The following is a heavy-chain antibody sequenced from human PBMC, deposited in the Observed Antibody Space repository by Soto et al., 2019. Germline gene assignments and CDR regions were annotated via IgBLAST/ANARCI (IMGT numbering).Heavy chain of an antibody. CDR1: GGTFSSYT. V-gene: IGHV1-69*02. Sequence: QVQLVQSGAEVKKPGYSVKVSCKASGGTFSSYTISWVRQAPGQGLEWMGRIIPILGIANYAQKFQGRVTITADKSTSTAYMELSSLRSEDTSVYYCARSAIEGSGWYSWFDPWGQGTLVTVSS. D-gene: IGHD6-19*01. CDR2: IIPILGIA. CDR3: ARSAIEGSGWYSWFDP. J-gene: IGHJ5*02.